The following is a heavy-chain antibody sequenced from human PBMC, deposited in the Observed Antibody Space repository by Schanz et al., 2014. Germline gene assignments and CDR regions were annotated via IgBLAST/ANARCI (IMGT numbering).Heavy chain of an antibody. CDR3: ARPSDSSWYMDV. V-gene: IGHV3-33*05. J-gene: IGHJ6*03. D-gene: IGHD2-21*02. CDR1: GFTFRSYG. Sequence: QVQLVESGGGVVQPGRSLRLSCAASGFTFRSYGMHWVRQAPGKGLEWVAVISDDGSNHYYPDSVKGRFTISRDNSKNALYLQMDSLRAEDTAVYYCARPSDSSWYMDVWGKGTTVTVSS. CDR2: ISDDGSNH.